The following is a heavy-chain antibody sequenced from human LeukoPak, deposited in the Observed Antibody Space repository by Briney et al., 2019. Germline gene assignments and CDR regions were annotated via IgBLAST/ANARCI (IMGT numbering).Heavy chain of an antibody. J-gene: IGHJ4*02. D-gene: IGHD1-7*01. V-gene: IGHV3-23*01. CDR3: AKVKGRGYNWNYYFDY. Sequence: GGSLRLSCAASGFTFSSYAMSWVRQAPRKGLEWVSAISGSGGSTYYADSVKGRFTISRDNSKNTLYLQMNSLRAEDMAVYYCAKVKGRGYNWNYYFDYWGQGTLVTVSS. CDR2: ISGSGGST. CDR1: GFTFSSYA.